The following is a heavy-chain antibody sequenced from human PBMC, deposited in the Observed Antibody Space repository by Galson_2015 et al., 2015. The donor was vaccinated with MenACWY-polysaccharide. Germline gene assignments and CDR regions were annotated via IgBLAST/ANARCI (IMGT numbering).Heavy chain of an antibody. CDR3: ARIIARKYTFADS. Sequence: SVKVSCKASGYKFSSYDINWVRQASGQGLEWMGWMNPNSGNTGYAQKFQGRVAMTRDTAISTAYMELRMLRYDDTAVYCCARIIARKYTFADSWGQGTLVSVS. V-gene: IGHV1-8*01. D-gene: IGHD3-16*01. CDR1: GYKFSSYD. J-gene: IGHJ4*02. CDR2: MNPNSGNT.